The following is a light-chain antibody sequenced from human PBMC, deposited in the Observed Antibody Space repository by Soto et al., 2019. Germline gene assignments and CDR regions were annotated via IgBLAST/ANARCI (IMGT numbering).Light chain of an antibody. J-gene: IGKJ1*01. CDR3: QHYNSYSEA. Sequence: DIQMTQSPSTLSAFVGDRVTITCRASQSINNWLAWYQQKPGKAPKLLIYDASTLESGVPSRFSGSGSGTEFTLTISGLQPDDFATYYCQHYNSYSEAFGQGTKVDIK. V-gene: IGKV1-5*01. CDR2: DAS. CDR1: QSINNW.